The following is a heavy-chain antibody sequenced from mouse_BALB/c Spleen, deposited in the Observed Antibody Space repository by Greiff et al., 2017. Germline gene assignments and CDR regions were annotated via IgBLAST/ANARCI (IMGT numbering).Heavy chain of an antibody. J-gene: IGHJ1*01. CDR2: IDPANGNT. V-gene: IGHV14-3*02. Sequence: EVKLLESGAELVKPGASVKLSCTASGFNIKDTYMHWVKQRPEQGLEWIGRIDPANGNTKYDPKFQGKATITADTSSNTAYLQLSSLTSEDTAVYYCALTGTRGYFDVWGAGTTVTVSS. CDR3: ALTGTRGYFDV. CDR1: GFNIKDTY. D-gene: IGHD4-1*01.